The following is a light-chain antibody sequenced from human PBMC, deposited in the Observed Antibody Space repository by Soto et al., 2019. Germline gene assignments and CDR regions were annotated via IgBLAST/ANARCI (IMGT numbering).Light chain of an antibody. J-gene: IGLJ1*01. V-gene: IGLV2-18*02. CDR2: EVS. CDR1: SSDVGSYNR. CDR3: SSYTSSSTYV. Sequence: QSVLTQPPSVSGSPGQSVAISCTGTSSDVGSYNRVSWYQQPPGTPPKLIISEVSNRPSGVPDRFSGSKSGYTASLTISGLQAEDEADYYCSSYTSSSTYVFGTGTKVTVL.